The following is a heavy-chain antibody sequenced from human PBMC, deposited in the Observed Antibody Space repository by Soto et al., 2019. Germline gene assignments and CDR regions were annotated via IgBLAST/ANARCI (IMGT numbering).Heavy chain of an antibody. CDR1: GYSFTTYW. J-gene: IGHJ4*02. D-gene: IGHD1-26*01. V-gene: IGHV5-51*01. CDR3: AKYSGSYHSNFDY. CDR2: IYPADSDT. Sequence: EVQLVQSGAEVKKPGESLKISCKGSGYSFTTYWIGWVRQMPGKGLECMGIIYPADSDTRYGPSFQGQVTISVDESISTAYLQWSSLKASDTAMYYCAKYSGSYHSNFDYWGQGTLVTVSS.